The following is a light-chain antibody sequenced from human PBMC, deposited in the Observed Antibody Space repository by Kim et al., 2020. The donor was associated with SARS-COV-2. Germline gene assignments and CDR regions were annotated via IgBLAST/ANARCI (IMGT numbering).Light chain of an antibody. Sequence: QSALTQPASVSGSPGQPITISCTGTNSDIGGHNSASWYQQYPGTAPKLLIYDVTRRASGISNRFSGYKSGNTASLTITGLQTEDEADYYCSSYTTSTTWVFGGGTQLTVL. CDR2: DVT. CDR1: NSDIGGHNS. V-gene: IGLV2-14*03. J-gene: IGLJ3*02. CDR3: SSYTTSTTWV.